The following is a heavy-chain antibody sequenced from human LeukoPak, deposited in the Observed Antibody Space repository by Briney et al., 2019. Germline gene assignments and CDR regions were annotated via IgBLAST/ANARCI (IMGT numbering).Heavy chain of an antibody. CDR1: GFTFSTYN. CDR2: ITSSSIYT. V-gene: IGHV3-21*04. CDR3: AKSGYNRFDY. J-gene: IGHJ4*02. Sequence: GGSLRLSCAASGFTFSTYNMNWVRQAPGKGLEWVSSITSSSIYTFYADSVKGRFTISRDNAKNSLYLQMNSLRAEDTAVYYCAKSGYNRFDYWGQGTLVTVSS. D-gene: IGHD5-24*01.